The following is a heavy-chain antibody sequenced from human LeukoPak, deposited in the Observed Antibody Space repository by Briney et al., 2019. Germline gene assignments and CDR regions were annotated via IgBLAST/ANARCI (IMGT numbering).Heavy chain of an antibody. Sequence: SETLSLTCTVSGGSISSTNYYWGWIRQPPGKGLEWIGSAYYSGSTNYNPSLKSRVTISVDTSKNQFSLKLSSVTAADTAVYYCAREMATISFFDYWGQGTLVTVSS. CDR3: AREMATISFFDY. J-gene: IGHJ4*02. D-gene: IGHD5-24*01. V-gene: IGHV4-39*07. CDR1: GGSISSTNYY. CDR2: AYYSGST.